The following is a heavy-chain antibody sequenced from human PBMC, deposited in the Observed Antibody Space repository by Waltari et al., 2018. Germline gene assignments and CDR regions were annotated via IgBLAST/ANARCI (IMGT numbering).Heavy chain of an antibody. D-gene: IGHD5-18*01. CDR1: GFTFSSYS. Sequence: EVQLVESGGGLVKPGGSLRLSCAASGFTFSSYSMNWVRQAPGKGLEWVSSISSSSSYIYYADSVKGRFTISRDNAKNSLYLQMNSLRAEDTAVYYCARRKKVDTAKTGVDYWGQGTLVTVSS. CDR2: ISSSSSYI. J-gene: IGHJ4*02. V-gene: IGHV3-21*01. CDR3: ARRKKVDTAKTGVDY.